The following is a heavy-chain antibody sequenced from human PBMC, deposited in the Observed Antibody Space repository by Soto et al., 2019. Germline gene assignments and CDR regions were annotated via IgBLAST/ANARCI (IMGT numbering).Heavy chain of an antibody. J-gene: IGHJ5*02. Sequence: SETLSLTCTVSGGSISSSSYYWGWIRQPPGKGLEWIGSIYYSGNTYYNPSLKSRVTISVDTSKNQFSLKLSSVTAADTAVYYCARLQYQLLGWFDPWGQGTLVTVSS. CDR1: GGSISSSSYY. D-gene: IGHD2-2*01. CDR2: IYYSGNT. V-gene: IGHV4-39*01. CDR3: ARLQYQLLGWFDP.